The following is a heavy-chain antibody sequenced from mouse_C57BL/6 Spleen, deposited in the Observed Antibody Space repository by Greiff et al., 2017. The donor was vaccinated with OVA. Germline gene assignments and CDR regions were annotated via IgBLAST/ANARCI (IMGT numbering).Heavy chain of an antibody. J-gene: IGHJ4*01. CDR3: TREHDMDY. V-gene: IGHV5-9-1*02. CDR1: GYTFTSYA. CDR2: ISTGGDYT. Sequence: EVLLVESGAGLAKPGASLKLSCAASGYTFTSYAMSWVRQTPEQSLEWVAYISTGGDYTYYADNFKGRVTLSRDQSRNTLYLQMNSLKSEDPAMYYCTREHDMDYWGQGTTVTVSS.